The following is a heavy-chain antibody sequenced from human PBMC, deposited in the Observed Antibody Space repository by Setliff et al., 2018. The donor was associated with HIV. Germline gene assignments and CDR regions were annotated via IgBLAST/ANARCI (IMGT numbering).Heavy chain of an antibody. CDR3: ARDKAVAGNHRPYYFDY. Sequence: LRLSCAASGFTFSSYSMNWVRQAPGKGLEWVSSISSSSSYLYYADSVKGRFTISRDNAKNSLYLQMNSLRAEDTAVYYCARDKAVAGNHRPYYFDYWGQGTLVTVSS. CDR2: ISSSSSYL. V-gene: IGHV3-21*01. CDR1: GFTFSSYS. J-gene: IGHJ4*02. D-gene: IGHD6-19*01.